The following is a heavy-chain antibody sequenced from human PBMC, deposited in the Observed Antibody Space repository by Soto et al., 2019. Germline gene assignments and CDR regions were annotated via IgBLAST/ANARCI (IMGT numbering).Heavy chain of an antibody. Sequence: GGSLRLSCAASGFTFVDYYMTWIRRAPGKGLERVSYISSSGSNTNYADSVKGRFTISRDNAKNSLYLQMTSLRAEDTAVYYCVRDQLARDSWGQGTRVTVSS. D-gene: IGHD1-1*01. CDR1: GFTFVDYY. CDR2: ISSSGSNT. V-gene: IGHV3-11*06. CDR3: VRDQLARDS. J-gene: IGHJ4*02.